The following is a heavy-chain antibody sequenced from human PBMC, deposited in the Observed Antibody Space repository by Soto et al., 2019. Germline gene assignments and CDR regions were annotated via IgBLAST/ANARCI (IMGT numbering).Heavy chain of an antibody. J-gene: IGHJ6*02. CDR2: IYHSXXT. Sequence: QVQXQESGPGLVKPSGTLSLTCAVSGGSISXSNWXSWVRQPPGKGLEWIGXIYHSXXTNYNPSLKSRVTISVDKSKNQFSLKLSSVTAADTAVYYCARIPSGXVATSKYYYYYYGMDVWGQGXTVTVSS. CDR3: ARIPSGXVATSKYYYYYYGMDV. V-gene: IGHV4-4*02. CDR1: GGSISXSNW. D-gene: IGHD5-12*01.